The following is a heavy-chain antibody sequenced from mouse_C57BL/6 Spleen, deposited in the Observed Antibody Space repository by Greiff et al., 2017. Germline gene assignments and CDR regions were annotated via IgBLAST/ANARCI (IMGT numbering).Heavy chain of an antibody. J-gene: IGHJ3*01. CDR3: TRGPSSGTGFDY. D-gene: IGHD4-1*01. V-gene: IGHV5-9-1*02. Sequence: EVMLLESGEGLVKPGGSLKLSCAASGFTFSSYAMSWVRQTPEKRLEWVAYISSGGDYIYYADTVKGRFTMSIDNARNTLYLQMSSRKSEDTAMYYCTRGPSSGTGFDYWGQWTLVTVSA. CDR1: GFTFSSYA. CDR2: ISSGGDYI.